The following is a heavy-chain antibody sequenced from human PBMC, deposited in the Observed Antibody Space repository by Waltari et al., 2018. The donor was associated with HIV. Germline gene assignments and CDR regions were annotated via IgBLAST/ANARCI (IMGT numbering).Heavy chain of an antibody. D-gene: IGHD3-10*01. Sequence: EVQLVESGGGLGQPGRSLSLSCAASGFNLDDHAMHWVRQTPGKGLEWLSGISWNSGSIGYADSVKGRFTISRDNAKNSLYLQMHSLRAEDTALYYCARDTGSGNRYPKYLDYWGQGALVIVSS. J-gene: IGHJ4*02. V-gene: IGHV3-9*01. CDR1: GFNLDDHA. CDR2: ISWNSGSI. CDR3: ARDTGSGNRYPKYLDY.